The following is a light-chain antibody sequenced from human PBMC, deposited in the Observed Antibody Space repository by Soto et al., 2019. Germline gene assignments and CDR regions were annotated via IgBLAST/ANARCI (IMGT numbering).Light chain of an antibody. CDR3: QQLNSYHPWT. J-gene: IGKJ1*01. CDR2: AAS. V-gene: IGKV1-9*01. Sequence: IQLTQSPSSLSASVGDRVTISCRASQGVSSYLAWYQQKPGKAPKLLIYAASTLQSGVPSRFSGSGSGTDFTLTISSLRPEDFADYYCQQLNSYHPWTFGQGTKVDIK. CDR1: QGVSSY.